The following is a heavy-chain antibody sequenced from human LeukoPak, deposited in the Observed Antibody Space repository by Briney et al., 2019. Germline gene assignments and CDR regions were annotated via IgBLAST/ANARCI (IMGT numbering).Heavy chain of an antibody. CDR1: GFTFSSFA. Sequence: GGSLRLSCAASGFTFSSFAMSWVRQAPGKGLEWVSAISHIGGSTYYADSVKGRFTISRANSKNTLYLQMNSLIIEDTAIYYCAKEPAAFPLYDALDMWGQGTMVTVSS. CDR2: ISHIGGST. D-gene: IGHD6-13*01. J-gene: IGHJ3*02. V-gene: IGHV3-23*01. CDR3: AKEPAAFPLYDALDM.